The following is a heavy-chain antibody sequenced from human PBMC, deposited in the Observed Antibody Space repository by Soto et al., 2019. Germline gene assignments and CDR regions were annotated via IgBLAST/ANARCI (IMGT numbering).Heavy chain of an antibody. Sequence: GGSLRLSCAASGFTFSGSAMHWVRQASGKGLEWVGRIRSKANNYATAYAASVKGRFTISRDDSENTAYLQMNSLRTEDTAVYYCTRRAVPAAPQDYWGQGTLVTVSS. CDR1: GFTFSGSA. V-gene: IGHV3-73*01. J-gene: IGHJ4*02. CDR2: IRSKANNYAT. CDR3: TRRAVPAAPQDY. D-gene: IGHD2-2*01.